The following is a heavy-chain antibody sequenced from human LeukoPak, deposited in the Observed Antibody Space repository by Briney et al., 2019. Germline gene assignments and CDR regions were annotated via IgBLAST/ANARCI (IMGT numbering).Heavy chain of an antibody. Sequence: GGSLRLSCAASGFTVSSYGMQWVRQAPGKGLEWVAVIWYDGSNKYYADSVKGRFTISRDNSKNTLYLQMNSLGAEDTAVYYCAKGQYYYDSSGYLDYWGQGTLVTVSS. D-gene: IGHD3-22*01. CDR3: AKGQYYYDSSGYLDY. V-gene: IGHV3-33*06. J-gene: IGHJ4*02. CDR1: GFTVSSYG. CDR2: IWYDGSNK.